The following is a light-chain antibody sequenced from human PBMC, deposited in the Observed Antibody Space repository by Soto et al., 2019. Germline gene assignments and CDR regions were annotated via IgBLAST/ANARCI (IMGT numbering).Light chain of an antibody. Sequence: DIVMTQSPDSLAVSLGERATINCKSSQSVLYSSSNKNFLAWYQQKPGQPPKLLIYWASTRESGVPDRFSGSGSGTDFTLTISSLQAEDVAVYYCQQYYSTPRLTFGGGTKVDI. V-gene: IGKV4-1*01. CDR3: QQYYSTPRLT. J-gene: IGKJ4*01. CDR2: WAS. CDR1: QSVLYSSSNKNF.